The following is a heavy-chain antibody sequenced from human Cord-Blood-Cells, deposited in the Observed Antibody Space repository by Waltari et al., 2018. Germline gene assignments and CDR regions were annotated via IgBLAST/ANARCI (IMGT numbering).Heavy chain of an antibody. D-gene: IGHD6-19*01. J-gene: IGHJ4*02. CDR1: GGPFSGSY. Sequence: QVQLQQWGAGLLKPSETLSLTCAVYGGPFSGSYWRRIRQPPGKGLEWIGEINHSGSTNYNPSLKSRVTISVDTSKNQFSLKLSSVTAADTAVYYCARDIAVAGTGDWGQGTLVTVSS. CDR2: INHSGST. V-gene: IGHV4-34*01. CDR3: ARDIAVAGTGD.